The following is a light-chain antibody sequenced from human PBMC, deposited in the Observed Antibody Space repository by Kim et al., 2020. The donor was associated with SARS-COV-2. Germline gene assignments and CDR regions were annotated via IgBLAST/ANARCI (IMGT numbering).Light chain of an antibody. J-gene: IGKJ2*01. Sequence: ASVGDRVTITCRASQSITNYLNWYQQRPGKAPKLLIYAASSLQSGVPLRFSGSGSGTDFTLTISSLQREDFATYYCQQSYRTPYTSGQGTKLEI. CDR1: QSITNY. V-gene: IGKV1-39*01. CDR2: AAS. CDR3: QQSYRTPYT.